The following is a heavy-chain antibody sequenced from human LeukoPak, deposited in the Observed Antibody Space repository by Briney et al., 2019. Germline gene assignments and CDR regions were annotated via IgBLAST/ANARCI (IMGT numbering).Heavy chain of an antibody. J-gene: IGHJ5*02. CDR1: GGSISSYY. CDR3: AREVAVAGKYGWFDP. D-gene: IGHD6-19*01. CDR2: IYYSGST. V-gene: IGHV4-59*01. Sequence: KPSETLSLTCTVSGGSISSYYWSWIRQPPGKGLEWIGYIYYSGSTNYNPSLKSRVTISVDTSKNQFSLKLSSVTAADTAVYYCAREVAVAGKYGWFDPWGQGTLVTVFS.